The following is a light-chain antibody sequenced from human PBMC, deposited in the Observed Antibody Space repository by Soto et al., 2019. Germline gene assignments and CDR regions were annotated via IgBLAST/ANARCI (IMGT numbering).Light chain of an antibody. Sequence: QSLLTQPPSASGTPGQRVTISCSGSSSSIGSNTVNWYQQLPGTAPKLLIYSNNQRPSGVPDRFSGSKSGTSASLAISGLQSEDESDYYCAAWDDSLNGYVFGTGTKLTVL. CDR2: SNN. J-gene: IGLJ1*01. CDR3: AAWDDSLNGYV. V-gene: IGLV1-44*01. CDR1: SSSIGSNT.